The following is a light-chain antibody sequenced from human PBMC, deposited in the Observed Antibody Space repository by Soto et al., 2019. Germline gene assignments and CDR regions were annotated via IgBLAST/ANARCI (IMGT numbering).Light chain of an antibody. J-gene: IGKJ1*01. CDR2: GAS. CDR3: QQYNNWPPWT. V-gene: IGKV3-15*01. CDR1: QSVSSN. Sequence: EIVMTQSPATLSVSTGERATISYRASQSVSSNLAWYHQNPGQAPRLLIYGASTRATGIPARFSGSGSGTEFTLTISSLQSEDFTVYYYQQYNNWPPWTFGQGTKVEIK.